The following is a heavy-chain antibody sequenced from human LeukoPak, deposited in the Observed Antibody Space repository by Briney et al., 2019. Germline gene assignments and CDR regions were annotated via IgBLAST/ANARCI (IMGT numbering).Heavy chain of an antibody. V-gene: IGHV4-34*01. CDR3: ARGRIAAAGSRYYYYGMDV. J-gene: IGHJ6*02. CDR2: INHSGST. Sequence: SETLSLTCAVYGGSFSGYYWNWIRQPPGKGLEWIGEINHSGSTNYNPSLKSRVTISVDTSKNQFSLKLSSVTAADTAVYYCARGRIAAAGSRYYYYGMDVWGQGTTVTVSS. D-gene: IGHD6-13*01. CDR1: GGSFSGYY.